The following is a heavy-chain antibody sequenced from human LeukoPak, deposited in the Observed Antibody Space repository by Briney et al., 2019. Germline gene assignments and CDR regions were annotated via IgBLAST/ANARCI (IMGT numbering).Heavy chain of an antibody. CDR3: ARQGSSTIGYYFDY. CDR1: GDSISISSYY. V-gene: IGHV4-39*01. Sequence: SETLSLICVVSGDSISISSYYWIWIRQSPGKGLEWIGSIYYRGTTYYNPSLKSRATISVDTSKQQFSLKLSSVTAVDTAVYYCARQGSSTIGYYFDYWGQGTQVTASS. CDR2: IYYRGTT. D-gene: IGHD3-10*01. J-gene: IGHJ4*02.